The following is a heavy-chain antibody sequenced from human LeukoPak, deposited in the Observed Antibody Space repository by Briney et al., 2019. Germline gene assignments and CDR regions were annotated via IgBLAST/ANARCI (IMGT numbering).Heavy chain of an antibody. CDR1: GYTFTSYG. V-gene: IGHV1-69*13. CDR2: IIPIFGTA. J-gene: IGHJ4*02. Sequence: ASVKVSCKASGYTFTSYGISWVRQAPGQGLEWMGGIIPIFGTANYAQKFQGRVTITADESTSTAYMELSSLRSEDTAVYYCARDLESGSYFDYWGQGTLVTVSS. CDR3: ARDLESGSYFDY. D-gene: IGHD1-26*01.